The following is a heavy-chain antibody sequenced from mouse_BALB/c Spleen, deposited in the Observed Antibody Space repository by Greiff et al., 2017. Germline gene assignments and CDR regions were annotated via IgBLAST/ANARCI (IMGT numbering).Heavy chain of an antibody. CDR3: TRGLYDYAYAMDY. J-gene: IGHJ4*01. CDR2: ISSGGSYT. V-gene: IGHV5-6-4*01. CDR1: GFTFSSYT. Sequence: DVHLVESGGGLVKPGGSLKLSCAASGFTFSSYTMSWVRQTPEKRLEWVATISSGGSYTYYPDSVKGRFTISRDNAKNTLYLQMSSLKSEDTAMYYCTRGLYDYAYAMDYWGQGTSVTVSS. D-gene: IGHD2-4*01.